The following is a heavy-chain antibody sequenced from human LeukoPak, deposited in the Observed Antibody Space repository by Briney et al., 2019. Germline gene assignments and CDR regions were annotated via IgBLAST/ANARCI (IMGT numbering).Heavy chain of an antibody. CDR1: EFIFSTYL. CDR3: ASGYSSDYGGNVY. CDR2: ISIDGSIT. J-gene: IGHJ4*02. Sequence: GGSLRLSCAASEFIFSTYLMPWVPQAPGKGLVWVSRISIDGSITNYADSVKGRFTISRDNAKNTLYLQMSSLSAEDTAAYYCASGYSSDYGGNVYWGRGTLVTVSS. D-gene: IGHD4-23*01. V-gene: IGHV3-74*01.